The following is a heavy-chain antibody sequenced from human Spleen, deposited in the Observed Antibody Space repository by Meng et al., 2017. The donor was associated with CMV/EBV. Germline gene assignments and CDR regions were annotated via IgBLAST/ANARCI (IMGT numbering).Heavy chain of an antibody. CDR1: GGTFSSYA. V-gene: IGHV1-69*10. J-gene: IGHJ5*02. D-gene: IGHD3-9*01. CDR3: ARGGSTYYDILTDLRAAGRQNWFDP. Sequence: SVKVSCKASGGTFSSYAISWVRQAPGQGLEWMGGIIPILGIANYAQKFQGRVTITADKSTSPAYMELSSLRSEDTAVYYCARGGSTYYDILTDLRAAGRQNWFDPWGQGTLVTVSS. CDR2: IIPILGIA.